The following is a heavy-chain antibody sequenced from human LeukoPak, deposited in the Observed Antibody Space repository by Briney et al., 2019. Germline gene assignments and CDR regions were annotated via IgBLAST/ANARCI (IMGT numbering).Heavy chain of an antibody. Sequence: GGSLRLSCAASGFTFRTYWMSWVRQAPGKGLEWVSAISGSGGGTYYADSVKGRFTISRDNSKNTLYLQMNSLSTEDTAVYYCAKTTTGYSSGRYPGWPVDYWGQGTLVTVSS. CDR2: ISGSGGGT. V-gene: IGHV3-23*01. CDR3: AKTTTGYSSGRYPGWPVDY. CDR1: GFTFRTYW. J-gene: IGHJ4*02. D-gene: IGHD6-19*01.